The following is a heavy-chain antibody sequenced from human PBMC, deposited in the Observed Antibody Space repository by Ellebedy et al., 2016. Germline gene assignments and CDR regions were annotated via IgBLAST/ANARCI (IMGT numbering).Heavy chain of an antibody. J-gene: IGHJ3*01. CDR2: MYAGGRE. D-gene: IGHD1-14*01. Sequence: GGSLRLXCVVSGFSVSSNDMSWVRQAPGRGLELVSLMYAGGREYYADSVKGRFSITRDKTMNRLYLHMSGLGAGDSALYYCVTRHNGAFDFWGQGTMVTVSS. CDR3: VTRHNGAFDF. V-gene: IGHV3-53*01. CDR1: GFSVSSND.